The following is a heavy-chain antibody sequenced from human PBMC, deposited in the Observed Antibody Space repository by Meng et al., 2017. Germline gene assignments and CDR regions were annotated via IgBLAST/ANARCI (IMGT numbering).Heavy chain of an antibody. CDR3: ARTGVEDGYNYRAGYLRYYFDY. J-gene: IGHJ4*02. V-gene: IGHV1-46*01. CDR1: GYTFTSYY. D-gene: IGHD5-24*01. Sequence: ASVKVSCKASGYTFTSYYMHWVRQAPGQGLEWMGIINPSGGSTSYAQKFQGRVTMTRDTSTNTVYMELSSLRSEDTAVYYCARTGVEDGYNYRAGYLRYYFDYWGQGTLVTVSS. CDR2: INPSGGST.